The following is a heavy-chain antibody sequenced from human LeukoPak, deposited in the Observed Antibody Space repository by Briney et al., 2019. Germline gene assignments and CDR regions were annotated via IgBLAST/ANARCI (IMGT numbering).Heavy chain of an antibody. V-gene: IGHV1-2*02. Sequence: GASVKVSCKASGYTFTGYYMHWVRQAPGQGLEWMGWINPNSGGTNYAQKFQGRVTMTRDTSISTAYMELSRLRSDDTAVYYCASSGVVVAATTHGYFDYWGQGTLVTVSS. J-gene: IGHJ4*02. CDR2: INPNSGGT. CDR3: ASSGVVVAATTHGYFDY. D-gene: IGHD2-15*01. CDR1: GYTFTGYY.